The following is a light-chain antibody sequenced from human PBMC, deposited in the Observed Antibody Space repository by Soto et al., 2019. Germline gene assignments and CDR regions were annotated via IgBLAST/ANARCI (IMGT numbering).Light chain of an antibody. CDR3: LQNFDYPFT. CDR2: EAT. V-gene: IGKV1-6*01. CDR1: QYIRDE. Sequence: AIQMTQSPSSLSASVGDRVTITCRASQYIRDELAWYQQRAGKAPHLLIYEATTLHSGVPSRFSGSGSGTDFSLTISGLQPEDFTTYYCLQNFDYPFTFGQGTRLEIK. J-gene: IGKJ5*01.